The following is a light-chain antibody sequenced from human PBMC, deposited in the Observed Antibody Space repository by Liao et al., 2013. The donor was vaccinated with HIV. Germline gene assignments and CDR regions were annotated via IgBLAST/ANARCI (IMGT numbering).Light chain of an antibody. Sequence: SYELTQPPSVSVSPGQTARITCSGDALPKQYAYWYQQKPGQAPVLLIYKDSERPSGIPERFSGSNSGNTATLTISGTQAMDEADYYCQAWDSTIAYVFGPGTKVTVL. V-gene: IGLV3-25*02. J-gene: IGLJ1*01. CDR1: ALPKQY. CDR2: KDS. CDR3: QAWDSTIAYV.